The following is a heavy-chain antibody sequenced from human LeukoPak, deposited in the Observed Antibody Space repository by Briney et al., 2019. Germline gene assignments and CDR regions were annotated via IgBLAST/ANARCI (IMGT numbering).Heavy chain of an antibody. V-gene: IGHV5-51*01. D-gene: IGHD2-2*03. CDR1: GYSFPTYC. CDR2: IYPDDANI. J-gene: IGHJ4*02. CDR3: ARPPSRGYSSSFEY. Sequence: GESLKISCKGFGYSFPTYCIAWVRQMPGKGLEWRGIIYPDDANIRYSPSFQGQVTISADKSISTAYLQWSSLKASDTAMYYCARPPSRGYSSSFEYWGQGTLVTVSS.